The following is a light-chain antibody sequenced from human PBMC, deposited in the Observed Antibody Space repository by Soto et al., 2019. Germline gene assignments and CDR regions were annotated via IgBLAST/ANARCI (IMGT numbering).Light chain of an antibody. CDR2: DVS. J-gene: IGKJ2*01. Sequence: EIVLTQSPATLSLSPGVRATLSCRASQSVRSSFFAWYQQKPGQAPRLLIYDVSIRATGIPDRFSGSGSGTDFTLTIHRLEPEDFAVYYCQQYENSVMYTFGQGTKLQIK. CDR1: QSVRSSF. CDR3: QQYENSVMYT. V-gene: IGKV3-20*01.